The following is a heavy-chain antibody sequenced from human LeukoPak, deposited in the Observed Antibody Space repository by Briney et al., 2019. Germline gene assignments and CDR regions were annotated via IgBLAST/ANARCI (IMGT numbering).Heavy chain of an antibody. V-gene: IGHV4-34*01. CDR2: INHSGST. D-gene: IGHD3-3*01. Sequence: PSETLSLTCAVYGGSFSGYYWSWIRQPPGKGLEWIGEINHSGSTNYNPSFKSRVTISVDTSKNQFSLKLSSVTAADTAVYYCARREGFWSGTYYYYYYGMDVWGQGTTVTVSS. CDR3: ARREGFWSGTYYYYYYGMDV. CDR1: GGSFSGYY. J-gene: IGHJ6*02.